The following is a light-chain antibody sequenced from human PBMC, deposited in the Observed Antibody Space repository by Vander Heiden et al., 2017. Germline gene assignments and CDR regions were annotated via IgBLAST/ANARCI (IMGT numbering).Light chain of an antibody. Sequence: DIVMTQSPASLAVSLGERATINCKSSQSVLYSSNNKNFLTWYQQKPGQPPKLLIYWASIRESGVPDRFSGSGSGTDFTLTISSLQAEDVAVYYCQQYYSIPYTFGQGTKLEIK. V-gene: IGKV4-1*01. J-gene: IGKJ2*01. CDR1: QSVLYSSNNKNF. CDR2: WAS. CDR3: QQYYSIPYT.